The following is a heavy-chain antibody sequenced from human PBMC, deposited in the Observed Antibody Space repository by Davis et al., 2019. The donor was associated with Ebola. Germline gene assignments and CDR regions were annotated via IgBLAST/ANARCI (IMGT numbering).Heavy chain of an antibody. J-gene: IGHJ4*02. CDR3: ARHPLLGELLYVHFDY. Sequence: MPSETLSLTCTVSGGSISSSSYYWGWIRQPPGKGLEWIGSIYYSGSTYYNPSLKSRVTISVDTSKNQFSLKLSSVTAADTTVYYCARHPLLGELLYVHFDYWGQGTLVAVSS. D-gene: IGHD3-10*01. CDR1: GGSISSSSYY. V-gene: IGHV4-39*01. CDR2: IYYSGST.